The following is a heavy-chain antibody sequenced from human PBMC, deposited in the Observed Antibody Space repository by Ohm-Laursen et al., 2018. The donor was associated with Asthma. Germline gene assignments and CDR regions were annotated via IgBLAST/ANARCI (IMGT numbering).Heavy chain of an antibody. CDR3: ARDRSLDY. J-gene: IGHJ4*02. Sequence: SLRLSCAASGYTFSRYSIHWVRQFPGKGLEWVSVIYSGGSTYYADSVKGRFTISRDNSKNTLYLQMNSLRAEDTAVYYCARDRSLDYWGQGTLVTVSS. CDR1: GYTFSRYS. CDR2: IYSGGST. V-gene: IGHV3-66*01.